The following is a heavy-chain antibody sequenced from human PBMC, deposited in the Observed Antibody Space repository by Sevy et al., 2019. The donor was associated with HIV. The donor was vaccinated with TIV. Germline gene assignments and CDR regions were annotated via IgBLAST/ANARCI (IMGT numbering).Heavy chain of an antibody. J-gene: IGHJ6*02. CDR2: INPNSGGT. CDR1: GYTFTGYY. Sequence: ASVKVSCKASGYTFTGYYMHWVRQAPGQGLEWMGWINPNSGGTNYAQKFQGRVTMTRDTSISTAHMELSRLRSDDTAGYYCASAVYCSSTSCYTGYYYYYGMDVWGQGTTVTVSS. V-gene: IGHV1-2*02. D-gene: IGHD2-2*02. CDR3: ASAVYCSSTSCYTGYYYYYGMDV.